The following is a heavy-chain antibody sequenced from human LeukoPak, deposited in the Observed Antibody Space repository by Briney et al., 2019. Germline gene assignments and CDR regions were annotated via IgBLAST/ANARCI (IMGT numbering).Heavy chain of an antibody. D-gene: IGHD6-13*01. Sequence: SETLSLTCAVSGYSISSGYYWGWIRQPPGKGLEWIGSIYHSGSTYYNPSLKSRVTISVDTSKNQFSLKLSSVTAADTAVYYCARQRIAAADTGYFDYWGQGTLVTVSS. J-gene: IGHJ4*02. CDR3: ARQRIAAADTGYFDY. V-gene: IGHV4-38-2*01. CDR2: IYHSGST. CDR1: GYSISSGYY.